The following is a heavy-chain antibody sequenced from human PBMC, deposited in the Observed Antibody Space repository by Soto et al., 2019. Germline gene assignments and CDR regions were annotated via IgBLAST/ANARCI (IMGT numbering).Heavy chain of an antibody. V-gene: IGHV4-59*08. D-gene: IGHD5-12*01. Sequence: QVQLQESGPGLVKPSETLSLTCSVSGGSITSHYCSWFRQSPGKGLEWIGYIHNSGSTSYNPSLKMRVTMSVDTSKNQFSLKVSSVTAADTALYYCARQGFVQLHGLVDVWGPGTTVTVSS. J-gene: IGHJ6*02. CDR3: ARQGFVQLHGLVDV. CDR1: GGSITSHY. CDR2: IHNSGST.